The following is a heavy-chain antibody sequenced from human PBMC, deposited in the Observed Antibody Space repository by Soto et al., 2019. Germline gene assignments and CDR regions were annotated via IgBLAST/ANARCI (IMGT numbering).Heavy chain of an antibody. CDR2: IYYSGST. CDR1: GGSISSGDYY. CDR3: AREHGGSRGYYYYGMDV. J-gene: IGHJ6*02. D-gene: IGHD1-26*01. Sequence: PSETLSLTCTVSGGSISSGDYYWSWIRQPPGKGLEWIGYIYYSGSTYYNPSLKSRVTISVDTSKNQFSLKLSSVTAADTAVYYCAREHGGSRGYYYYGMDVWGQGTTVTV. V-gene: IGHV4-30-4*01.